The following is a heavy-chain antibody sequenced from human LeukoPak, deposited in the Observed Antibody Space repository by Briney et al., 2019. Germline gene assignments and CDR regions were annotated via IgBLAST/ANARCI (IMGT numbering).Heavy chain of an antibody. D-gene: IGHD4-17*01. V-gene: IGHV3-23*01. CDR2: IGGSGTRT. Sequence: GGSLRLSCSASGFTFTTYGMNWVRQAPGKGLEWVSGIGGSGTRTYYADSVKGRFTISRDNSKNTLYLQMNSLRAEDTAVYYCAKNYGDYLDYWGQGTLVTVSS. CDR1: GFTFTTYG. J-gene: IGHJ4*02. CDR3: AKNYGDYLDY.